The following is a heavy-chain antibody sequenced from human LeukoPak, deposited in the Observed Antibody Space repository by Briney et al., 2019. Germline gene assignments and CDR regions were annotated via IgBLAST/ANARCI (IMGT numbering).Heavy chain of an antibody. D-gene: IGHD4-23*01. J-gene: IGHJ6*03. CDR2: INPNSGGT. CDR3: ARGLTVVTPAPYYYYMDV. V-gene: IGHV1-2*02. CDR1: GYTFTGYY. Sequence: ASVKVSCKASGYTFTGYYMHWVRQAPGQGLEWMGWINPNSGGTNYAQKFQGRVTMTRDTSISTAYMELSSLRSEDTAVYYCARGLTVVTPAPYYYYMDVWGKGTTVTISS.